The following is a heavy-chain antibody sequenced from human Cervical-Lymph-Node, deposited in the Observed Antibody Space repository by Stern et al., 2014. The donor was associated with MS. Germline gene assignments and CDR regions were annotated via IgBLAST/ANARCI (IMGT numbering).Heavy chain of an antibody. D-gene: IGHD2-21*01. CDR1: GYSFSSYW. Sequence: EVPLVESRAEVKKPGASLKIACKGSGYSFSSYWIAWARKMPGKGLEWMGMIYPSDSDTRSSPSFEGQVTIPVAKPTRTAYLHCRSLNASDTARYYCGREVALTAGLLGFWGQGTQVNVS. CDR3: GREVALTAGLLGF. J-gene: IGHJ4*02. CDR2: IYPSDSDT. V-gene: IGHV5-51*01.